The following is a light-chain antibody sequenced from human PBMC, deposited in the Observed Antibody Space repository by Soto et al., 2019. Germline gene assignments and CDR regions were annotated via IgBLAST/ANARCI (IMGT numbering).Light chain of an antibody. V-gene: IGKV3-20*01. CDR2: GAS. CDR3: QQYDSSPIT. J-gene: IGKJ5*01. CDR1: QSVSSSY. Sequence: EIVLTQSPGTLSLSPGERATLSCRASQSVSSSYLAWCQQKPGQAPRLLIYGASSRATGIPDRFSGSGSGTDFTLTISRLEPEDFAVYYCQQYDSSPITFGKGTRLEIK.